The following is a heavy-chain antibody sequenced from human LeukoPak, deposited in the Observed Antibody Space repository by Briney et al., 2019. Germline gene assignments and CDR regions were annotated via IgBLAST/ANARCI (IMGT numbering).Heavy chain of an antibody. Sequence: SETLSLTCAVYGGSFSGYYWSWIRQPPGKGLEWIGEINHSGSTNYNPSLKSRVTISVDTSKNQFSLKLSSVTAADTAVYYCARDIDILTGYYRHNWFDPWGQGTLVTVSS. J-gene: IGHJ5*02. CDR2: INHSGST. V-gene: IGHV4-34*01. CDR3: ARDIDILTGYYRHNWFDP. CDR1: GGSFSGYY. D-gene: IGHD3-9*01.